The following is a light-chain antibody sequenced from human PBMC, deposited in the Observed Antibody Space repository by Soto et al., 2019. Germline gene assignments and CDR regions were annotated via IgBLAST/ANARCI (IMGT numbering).Light chain of an antibody. J-gene: IGKJ1*01. CDR3: QQYNTRPQT. CDR1: QSVSSY. V-gene: IGKV3-15*01. Sequence: EIVLTQSPATLSLSRGERATLXXRASQSVSSYLAWYQHKPGQAPRXLISGASTRATGVPVRFSGSGSGTEFALTISGLQSGDFTVYFCQQYNTRPQTFGQGTKVDTK. CDR2: GAS.